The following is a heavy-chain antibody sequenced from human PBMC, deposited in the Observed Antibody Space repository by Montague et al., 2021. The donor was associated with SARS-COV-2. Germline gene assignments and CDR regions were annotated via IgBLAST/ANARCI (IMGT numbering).Heavy chain of an antibody. CDR2: IDWDDDK. D-gene: IGHD6-13*01. CDR3: ARIFDSSWPTFDY. J-gene: IGHJ4*02. Sequence: PALVKPTQTLALTCTFSGFSLSTSGMCVSWIRQPPGKALEWLALIDWDDDKYYSTSLETRLTISKDTSKNQVVLTMTNMDPVDTATYYCARIFDSSWPTFDYWGQGTLVTVSS. V-gene: IGHV2-70*01. CDR1: GFSLSTSGMC.